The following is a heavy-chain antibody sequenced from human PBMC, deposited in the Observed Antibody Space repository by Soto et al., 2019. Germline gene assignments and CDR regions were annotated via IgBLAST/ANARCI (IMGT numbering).Heavy chain of an antibody. CDR1: GFTFSSYA. CDR3: AKGKGARIAAAGTIDY. D-gene: IGHD6-13*01. J-gene: IGHJ4*02. CDR2: ISGSGGST. Sequence: GGSLRLSCAASGFTFSSYAMSWVRQAPGKGLEWVSAISGSGGSTYYADSVKGRFTISRDNSKNTLYLQMNSLRAEDTAVYYCAKGKGARIAAAGTIDYWGQGTLVTVSS. V-gene: IGHV3-23*01.